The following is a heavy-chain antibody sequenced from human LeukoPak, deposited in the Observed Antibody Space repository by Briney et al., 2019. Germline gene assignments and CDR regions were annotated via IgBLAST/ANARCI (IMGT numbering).Heavy chain of an antibody. D-gene: IGHD3-10*01. CDR1: GFTFSSYS. CDR3: AGGGYYYGSGSYYPFDY. CDR2: ISSSSYI. Sequence: GGSLRLSCAASGFTFSSYSMNWVRQAPGKGLEWVSSISSSSYIYYADSVKGRFTISRDNGKNSLYLQMNSLRAEDTAVYYCAGGGYYYGSGSYYPFDYWGQGTLVTVSS. J-gene: IGHJ4*02. V-gene: IGHV3-21*01.